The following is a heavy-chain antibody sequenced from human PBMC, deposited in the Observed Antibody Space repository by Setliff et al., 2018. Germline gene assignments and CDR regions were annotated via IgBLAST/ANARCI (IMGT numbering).Heavy chain of an antibody. J-gene: IGHJ4*02. Sequence: PSETLSLTCAVSGYSIRSGYYWGWIRQPPGKGLEWIGSIYHSGSTYYNPSLKSRVTISVDTSKNQFSLKLSSVTAADTAVYYCAMKGGDFPSSWYTFDYWSQGTLVTVSS. CDR2: IYHSGST. V-gene: IGHV4-38-2*01. D-gene: IGHD6-13*01. CDR1: GYSIRSGYY. CDR3: AMKGGDFPSSWYTFDY.